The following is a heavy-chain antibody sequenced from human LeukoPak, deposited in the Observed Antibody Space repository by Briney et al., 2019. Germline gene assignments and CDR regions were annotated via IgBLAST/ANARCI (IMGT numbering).Heavy chain of an antibody. CDR1: GYTFTSYD. J-gene: IGHJ6*03. Sequence: ASVKVSCKASGYTFTSYDINWVRQATGQGLEWMGWMNPNSGNTGYAQKFQGRVTMTRNTSISTAYMELSSLRSEDTAVYYCARSAMVRGVINARKNYYYYYYMDVWGKGTTVTISS. D-gene: IGHD3-10*01. CDR3: ARSAMVRGVINARKNYYYYYYMDV. CDR2: MNPNSGNT. V-gene: IGHV1-8*01.